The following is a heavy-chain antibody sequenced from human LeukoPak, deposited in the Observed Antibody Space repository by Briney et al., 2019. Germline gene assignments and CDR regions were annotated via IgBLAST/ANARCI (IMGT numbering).Heavy chain of an antibody. J-gene: IGHJ6*02. CDR3: ARGPGRGVIIRYYYGMDV. D-gene: IGHD3-10*01. V-gene: IGHV3-30-3*01. Sequence: PSGGSLRLSCAASGFTFSSYAMHWVRQAPGKGLEWVAVISYDGSNKYYADSVKGRFTISRDNSKNTLYLQMNSLRAEDTAVYYCARGPGRGVIIRYYYGMDVWGQGTTVTVPS. CDR1: GFTFSSYA. CDR2: ISYDGSNK.